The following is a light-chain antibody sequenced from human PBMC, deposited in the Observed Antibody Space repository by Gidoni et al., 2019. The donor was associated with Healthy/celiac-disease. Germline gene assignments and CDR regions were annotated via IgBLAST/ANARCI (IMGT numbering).Light chain of an antibody. CDR1: QSISSY. J-gene: IGKJ4*01. CDR3: QQYDNIPHT. Sequence: DIQMTQSPSSLSASVGDRVTITCQASQSISSYLNWYQQKPGKAPKLLIYDASNLETGVPSRFSGSGSGTDFTFTISSLQPEDIATYYCQQYDNIPHTFXGXTKVEIK. CDR2: DAS. V-gene: IGKV1-33*01.